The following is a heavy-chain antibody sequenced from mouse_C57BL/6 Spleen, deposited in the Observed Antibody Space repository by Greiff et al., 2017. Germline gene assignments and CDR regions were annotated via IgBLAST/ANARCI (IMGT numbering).Heavy chain of an antibody. J-gene: IGHJ2*01. Sequence: VQLQQPGAELVKPGASVKLSCKASGYTFTSYWMQWVKQRPGQGLEWIGEIDPSDSYTNYNQKFKGKATLTVDTSSSTAYMQLSSLTSEDSAVYYCAISVGDDYFDYWGQGTTLTVFS. V-gene: IGHV1-50*01. CDR3: AISVGDDYFDY. D-gene: IGHD3-3*01. CDR1: GYTFTSYW. CDR2: IDPSDSYT.